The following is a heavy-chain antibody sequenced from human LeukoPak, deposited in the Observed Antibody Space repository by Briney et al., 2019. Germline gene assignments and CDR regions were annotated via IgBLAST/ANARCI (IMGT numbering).Heavy chain of an antibody. CDR3: ARHDGELLFDY. Sequence: PSETLSLTCTVSGGSISSYYWSWIRQPPGKGLEWIGYIYYSGSTNYNPSLKSRVTISVDTSKNQSSLKLSSVTAADTAVYYCARHDGELLFDYWGQGTLVTVSS. V-gene: IGHV4-59*08. CDR1: GGSISSYY. J-gene: IGHJ4*02. D-gene: IGHD1-26*01. CDR2: IYYSGST.